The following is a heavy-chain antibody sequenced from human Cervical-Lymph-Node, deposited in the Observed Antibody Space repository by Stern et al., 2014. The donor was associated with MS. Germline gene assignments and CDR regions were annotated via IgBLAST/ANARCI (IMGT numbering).Heavy chain of an antibody. Sequence: PLKESGPALVKPTQTLTLTCTFSGFSLITSGTRVSWIRQPPGKALEWLARIDWNDKTFYNTSLMSRLTISKDTSKNQVVLTMTNMDPVDTATYYCARMMGSGYRHYFDYWGQGISVTVSS. CDR2: IDWNDKT. V-gene: IGHV2-70*04. CDR3: ARMMGSGYRHYFDY. CDR1: GFSLITSGTR. J-gene: IGHJ4*02. D-gene: IGHD3-3*01.